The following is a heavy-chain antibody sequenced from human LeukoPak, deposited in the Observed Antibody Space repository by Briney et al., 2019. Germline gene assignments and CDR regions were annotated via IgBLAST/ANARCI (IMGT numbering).Heavy chain of an antibody. CDR3: AKDGNSDSSGWYIGYFDY. V-gene: IGHV3-74*01. J-gene: IGHJ4*02. D-gene: IGHD6-19*01. CDR2: INSDGSST. Sequence: GGSLRLSCAASGFTFSSYWMHWVRQAPGKGLVWVSRINSDGSSTSYADSVKGRFTISRDNAKNTLYLQMNSLRAEDTAVYYCAKDGNSDSSGWYIGYFDYWAQGNLVTVSS. CDR1: GFTFSSYW.